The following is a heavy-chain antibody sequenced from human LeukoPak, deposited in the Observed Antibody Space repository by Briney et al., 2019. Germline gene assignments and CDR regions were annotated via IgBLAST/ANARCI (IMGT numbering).Heavy chain of an antibody. J-gene: IGHJ6*02. CDR2: INPNSVGT. V-gene: IGHV1-2*02. CDR1: GYTFTGYY. D-gene: IGHD6-19*01. Sequence: GASVKVSCKASGYTFTGYYMHWGRQAPGQGLEGLGWINPNSVGTNYAQKFQGRVTMTRDTSISTAYMEMSRLRSDDTAVYYCARDGEQWLVKDDSRGGYYYYGMDVWGQGTTVTVSS. CDR3: ARDGEQWLVKDDSRGGYYYYGMDV.